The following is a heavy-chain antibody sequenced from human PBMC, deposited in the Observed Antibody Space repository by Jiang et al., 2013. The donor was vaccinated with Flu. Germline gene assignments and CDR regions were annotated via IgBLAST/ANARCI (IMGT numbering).Heavy chain of an antibody. J-gene: IGHJ4*02. V-gene: IGHV6-1*01. D-gene: IGHD3-10*01. Sequence: VISRMTINADTSKNQFSLQLNSVTPEDTAVYYCARDSGLAFDYWGQGTLVTVSS. CDR3: ARDSGLAFDY.